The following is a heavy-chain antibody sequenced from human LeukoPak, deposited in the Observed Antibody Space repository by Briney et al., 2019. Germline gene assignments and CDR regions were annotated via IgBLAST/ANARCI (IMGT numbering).Heavy chain of an antibody. V-gene: IGHV1-46*01. CDR3: ARGWPASSLVRGTFDP. CDR1: GYTFTTYY. D-gene: IGHD3-16*01. CDR2: INPSVGST. J-gene: IGHJ5*02. Sequence: ASVKVSCKASGYTFTTYYVNWLRQAPGQGFEWMGIINPSVGSTSYAQSFQGRITMTRETSTSTVYMELSSLTSEDSAIYYCARGWPASSLVRGTFDPWGQGTLVTVSS.